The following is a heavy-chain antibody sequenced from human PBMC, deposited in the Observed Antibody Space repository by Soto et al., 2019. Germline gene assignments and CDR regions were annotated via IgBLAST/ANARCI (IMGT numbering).Heavy chain of an antibody. D-gene: IGHD1-1*01. Sequence: QVQLVQSGAEVRKPGSSVRVSCKASGGKFTTYAINWVRQAPGQGLEWLGGIITFFGAAMYAQKFQDRVTITADEFTTTAYMELSSLRSDDTAVYYCARGGKERFRGPGMDVWGQGTTVTFSS. CDR2: IITFFGAA. CDR1: GGKFTTYA. CDR3: ARGGKERFRGPGMDV. V-gene: IGHV1-69*01. J-gene: IGHJ6*02.